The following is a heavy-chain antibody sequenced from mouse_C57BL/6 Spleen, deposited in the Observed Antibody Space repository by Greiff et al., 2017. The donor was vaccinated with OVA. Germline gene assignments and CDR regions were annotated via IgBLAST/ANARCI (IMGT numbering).Heavy chain of an antibody. Sequence: VQLQQPGAELVKPGASVKLSCKASGYTFTSYWMHWVKQRPGQGLEWIGMIHPNSGSTNYNEKFKSKATLTVDKSSSTAYMQLSSLTSEDSAVYYCARDEVTTVVVPGSDVWGTGTTVTVSS. D-gene: IGHD1-1*01. CDR1: GYTFTSYW. J-gene: IGHJ1*03. CDR3: ARDEVTTVVVPGSDV. V-gene: IGHV1-64*01. CDR2: IHPNSGST.